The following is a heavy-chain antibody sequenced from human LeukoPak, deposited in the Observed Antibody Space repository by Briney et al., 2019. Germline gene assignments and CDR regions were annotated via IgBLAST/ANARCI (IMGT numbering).Heavy chain of an antibody. V-gene: IGHV3-21*01. CDR1: GFTFSDYS. CDR2: ISRSSRHV. D-gene: IGHD1-1*01. J-gene: IGHJ1*01. Sequence: PGGSLRLSCAASGFTFSDYSMNWVRQAPGKGLEWVSSISRSSRHVYYAGSVKGRFTIYRDNAKNSLYLQMNSLRAEDMAVYFCVRDLMGSGSTTAYLHHWGQGTLVTVSS. CDR3: VRDLMGSGSTTAYLHH.